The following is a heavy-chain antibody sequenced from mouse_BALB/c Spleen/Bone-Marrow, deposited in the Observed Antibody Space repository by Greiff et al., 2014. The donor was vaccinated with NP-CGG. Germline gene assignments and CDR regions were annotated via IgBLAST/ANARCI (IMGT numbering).Heavy chain of an antibody. CDR2: IYLGSGST. J-gene: IGHJ3*01. Sequence: LVESGAELVKPGTSVKLSCKASGYNFTSYWINWVKLRPGQGLEWIGDIYLGSGSTNYNEKFKSKATLTVDTSSSTAYMQLSSLASEDSALYYCARFSQLGLRAYWGQGTLVTVSA. CDR3: ARFSQLGLRAY. CDR1: GYNFTSYW. D-gene: IGHD3-1*01. V-gene: IGHV1-55*01.